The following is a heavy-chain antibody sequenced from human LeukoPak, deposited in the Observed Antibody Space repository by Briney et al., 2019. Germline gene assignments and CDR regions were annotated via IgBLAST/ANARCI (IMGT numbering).Heavy chain of an antibody. J-gene: IGHJ6*02. CDR3: ARVPRDSGSYDYYYGMDV. CDR1: GGSISSGGYY. CDR2: IYYSGST. V-gene: IGHV4-31*03. Sequence: PSETLSLTCTVCGGSISSGGYYLSWIRQHPGKGLEWIVYIYYSGSTYYNPSLKSRVTISVDTSKNQFSLKLSSVTAADTAVYYCARVPRDSGSYDYYYGMDVWGQGTTVTVSS. D-gene: IGHD1-26*01.